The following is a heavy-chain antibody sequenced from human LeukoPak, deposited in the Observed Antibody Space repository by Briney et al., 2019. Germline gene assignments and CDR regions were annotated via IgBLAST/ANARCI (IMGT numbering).Heavy chain of an antibody. V-gene: IGHV3-74*01. Sequence: GGSLRLSCAASGFTFSCSWMHWVRQVPGKGLVWVSRLNSDGSSINYADSVKGRFTISRDNAENTLYLQMNSLRVEDTAVYYCARGVAGTLDYWGQGTLVTVSS. CDR3: ARGVAGTLDY. D-gene: IGHD6-19*01. J-gene: IGHJ4*02. CDR1: GFTFSCSW. CDR2: LNSDGSSI.